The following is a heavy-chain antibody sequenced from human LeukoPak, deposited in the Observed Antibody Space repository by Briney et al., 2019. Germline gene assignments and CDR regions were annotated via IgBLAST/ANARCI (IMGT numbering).Heavy chain of an antibody. J-gene: IGHJ3*02. D-gene: IGHD3-22*01. CDR3: ARMLGPTYYESSRHYYDAFDI. CDR1: GFLLNTSGVC. Sequence: ESGPALVKPTQTLTLTCSFSGFLLNTSGVCVSWIRQPPGKALEWLARIDWDDDKYYSTSLKTRLTTSKDTSKDQVVLTMTNVDPVDTATYFCARMLGPTYYESSRHYYDAFDIWGQGTMVTVSS. CDR2: IDWDDDK. V-gene: IGHV2-70*11.